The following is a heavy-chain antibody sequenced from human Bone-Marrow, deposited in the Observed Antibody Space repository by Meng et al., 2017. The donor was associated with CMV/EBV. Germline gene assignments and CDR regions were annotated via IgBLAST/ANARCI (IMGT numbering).Heavy chain of an antibody. D-gene: IGHD1-26*01. J-gene: IGHJ6*02. CDR1: GGSVSSGSYY. CDR2: IYYSGST. V-gene: IGHV4-61*01. Sequence: SETLSLTCTVSGGSVSSGSYYWSWIRQPPGKGLEWIGYIYYSGSTNYNPSLKSRVTISVDTSKNQFSLKLSSVTAADTAVYYCARARSGGRYYYGMDVWGQGTTVTVSS. CDR3: ARARSGGRYYYGMDV.